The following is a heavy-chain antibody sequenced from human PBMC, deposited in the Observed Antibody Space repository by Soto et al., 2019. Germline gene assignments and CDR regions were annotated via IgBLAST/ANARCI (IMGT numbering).Heavy chain of an antibody. Sequence: QVQLVQSGTEVKKPGSSVAVSCQASAGTFNNHSLSWVRQAPGQGLEWMGRSIPILGRADYSQKFQGRLTLTVDKSTSTADMELSSLTSEDTAVYYCVIDLGYFGFWGQRTLVTVSS. V-gene: IGHV1-69*02. D-gene: IGHD2-15*01. CDR1: AGTFNNHS. J-gene: IGHJ4*02. CDR2: SIPILGRA. CDR3: VIDLGYFGF.